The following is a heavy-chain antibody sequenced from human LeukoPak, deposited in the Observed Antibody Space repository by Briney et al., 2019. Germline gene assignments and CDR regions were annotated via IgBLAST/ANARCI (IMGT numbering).Heavy chain of an antibody. CDR2: ISSSSSYI. CDR1: GFTLSSYS. V-gene: IGHV3-21*01. CDR3: ARDRGDGYILDAFDI. J-gene: IGHJ3*02. D-gene: IGHD5-24*01. Sequence: GWSLRLSCAASGFTLSSYSMNWVRQAPGKGLEWVSSISSSSSYIYYADSVKGRFTISRDNAKNSLYLQMNSLRAEDTAVYYCARDRGDGYILDAFDIWGQGTMVTVSS.